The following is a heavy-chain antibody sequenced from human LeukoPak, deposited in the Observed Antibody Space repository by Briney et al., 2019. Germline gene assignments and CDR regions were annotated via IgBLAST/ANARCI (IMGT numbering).Heavy chain of an antibody. CDR3: TRARGYGAYFDY. CDR1: GFTFGDYA. J-gene: IGHJ4*02. CDR2: IRSKAYGGTT. Sequence: GRSLRLSCTASGFTFGDYAMSWVRQAPGKGREWVGFIRSKAYGGTTEYAASVKGRFTISRDDSKSIAYLQMNSLKTEDTAVYYCTRARGYGAYFDYWGQGTLVTVSS. V-gene: IGHV3-49*04. D-gene: IGHD3-22*01.